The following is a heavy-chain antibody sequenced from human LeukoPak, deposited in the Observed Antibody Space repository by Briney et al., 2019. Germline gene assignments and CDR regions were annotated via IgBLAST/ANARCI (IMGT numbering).Heavy chain of an antibody. J-gene: IGHJ4*02. CDR2: IYPGDSDT. V-gene: IGHV5-51*01. CDR3: ARGGIVVVPAAPFDY. D-gene: IGHD2-2*01. CDR1: GXSFTSYW. Sequence: PGESLKISCKGSGXSFTSYWIGWVRQMPGKGLEWMGIIYPGDSDTRYSPSFQGQVTISADKSISTAYLQWSSLKASDTAMYYCARGGIVVVPAAPFDYWGQGTLVTVSS.